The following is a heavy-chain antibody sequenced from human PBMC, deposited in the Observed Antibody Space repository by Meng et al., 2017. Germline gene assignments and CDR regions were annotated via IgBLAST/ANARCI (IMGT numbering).Heavy chain of an antibody. CDR3: ARDIVGATNFDH. CDR2: IIPIFGTA. CDR1: GGTFSSYA. V-gene: IGHV1-69*05. J-gene: IGHJ4*02. Sequence: SVKVSCKASGGTFSSYAISWVRQAPGQGLEWMGGIIPIFGTANYAQKFQGRVTITTDESTSTAYMELSSLRSEDTAVYYCARDIVGATNFDHWGQGTLVTVSS. D-gene: IGHD1-26*01.